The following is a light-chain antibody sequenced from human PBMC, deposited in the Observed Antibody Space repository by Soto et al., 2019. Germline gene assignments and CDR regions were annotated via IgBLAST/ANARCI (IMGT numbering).Light chain of an antibody. CDR2: DAS. CDR3: QQRSNWPIT. J-gene: IGKJ5*01. V-gene: IGKV3-11*01. Sequence: EIVLTHSPATLALSPGERATLSPRASQSVSSYLAWYQQKPGQAPRLLIYDASNRATGIPARFSGSGSGTDFTLTISSLEPEDFAVYYCQQRSNWPITFGQGTRLEIK. CDR1: QSVSSY.